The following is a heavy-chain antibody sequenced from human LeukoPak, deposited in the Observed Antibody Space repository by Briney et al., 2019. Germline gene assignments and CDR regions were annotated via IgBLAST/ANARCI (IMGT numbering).Heavy chain of an antibody. CDR2: ISYSGST. CDR3: ERHCTVGENYYFGH. J-gene: IGHJ4*02. V-gene: IGHV4-59*08. D-gene: IGHD3-10*01. CDR1: SDSIPSPY. Sequence: PSETVSRTCTVSSDSIPSPYWSWLRQSPGKGREWITYISYSGSTRYNTFFKSRVTVSKDMSKNQFFLRLTPVTAADAGVYYCERHCTVGENYYFGHWDQGTPVTVSS.